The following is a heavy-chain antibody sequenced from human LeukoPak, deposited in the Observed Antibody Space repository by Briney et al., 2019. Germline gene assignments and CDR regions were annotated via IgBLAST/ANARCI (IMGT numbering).Heavy chain of an antibody. CDR1: GYTFTSYG. V-gene: IGHV1-18*01. J-gene: IGHJ4*02. CDR3: ARGSYGKKEPSTMADY. Sequence: GASVTLSCKASGYTFTSYGISWVRQAPAQGLEWMGWSSAYNGNTNYAQKLQGRVTMTTDTSTSTAYMELRSLRSDDTAVYYCARGSYGKKEPSTMADYWGQGTLVTVSS. CDR2: SSAYNGNT. D-gene: IGHD1-26*01.